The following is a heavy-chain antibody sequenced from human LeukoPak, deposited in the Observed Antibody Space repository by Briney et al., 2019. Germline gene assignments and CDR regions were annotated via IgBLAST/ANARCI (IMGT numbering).Heavy chain of an antibody. V-gene: IGHV3-7*01. CDR1: GFTFSNYW. J-gene: IGHJ3*01. D-gene: IGHD5-18*01. Sequence: GGSLRLSCAASGFTFSNYWMSWVRQAPGKGLEWVANIKKDGSEKYYVDSVRGRFTISRDNAENSLHLQMISLRAEDTAVYYCVRDGGRYSYASDWGQGTMAIVSS. CDR2: IKKDGSEK. CDR3: VRDGGRYSYASD.